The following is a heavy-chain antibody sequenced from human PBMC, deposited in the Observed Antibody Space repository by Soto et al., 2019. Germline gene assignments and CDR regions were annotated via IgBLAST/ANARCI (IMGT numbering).Heavy chain of an antibody. V-gene: IGHV1-3*01. J-gene: IGHJ5*02. CDR3: TREAVVAENWFDP. D-gene: IGHD3-22*01. CDR2: MNPKTGNI. Sequence: ASVKVSCKASGYTFVDYALHWVRQAPGQGLEWVGWMNPKTGNIKSSHKFEDRVSITRDTATSTAYMELSGLRSEDTAVYFCTREAVVAENWFDPWGQGTLVTASS. CDR1: GYTFVDYA.